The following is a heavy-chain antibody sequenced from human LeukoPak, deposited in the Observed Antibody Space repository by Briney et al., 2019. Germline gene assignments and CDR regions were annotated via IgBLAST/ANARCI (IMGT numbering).Heavy chain of an antibody. V-gene: IGHV3-30*18. CDR3: AKDWAAEFLVGALIDY. D-gene: IGHD1-26*01. CDR2: ISYDGSNK. CDR1: GFTFSSYG. Sequence: GGSLRLSCAASGFTFSSYGMHWVRQAPGKGLEWVAVISYDGSNKYYADSVKGRFTISRDNSKNTLYLQMNSLRAEDTAVYYCAKDWAAEFLVGALIDYWGQGTLVTVSS. J-gene: IGHJ4*02.